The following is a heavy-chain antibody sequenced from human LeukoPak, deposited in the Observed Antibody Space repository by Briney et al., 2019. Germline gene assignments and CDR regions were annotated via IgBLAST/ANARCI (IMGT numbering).Heavy chain of an antibody. CDR1: GGSISSGSCY. CDR2: IYTSGST. J-gene: IGHJ5*02. V-gene: IGHV4-61*02. CDR3: ARVDGSCSGGSWPSGNWLDP. D-gene: IGHD2-15*01. Sequence: PSETLSLTCTVSGGSISSGSCYWSWIRQPAGKGLEWIGRIYTSGSTNYNPSLKSRLTISYTSKNQFSLKLNSVTAADTAVYYCARVDGSCSGGSWPSGNWLDPWGRGSLVTVSS.